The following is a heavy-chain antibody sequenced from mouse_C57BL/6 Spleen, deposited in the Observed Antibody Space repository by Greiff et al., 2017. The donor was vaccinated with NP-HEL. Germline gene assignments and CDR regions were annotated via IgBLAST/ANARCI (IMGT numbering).Heavy chain of an antibody. CDR2: ISYDGSN. CDR1: GYSITSGYY. CDR3: ARGGGSGYVFDY. D-gene: IGHD3-2*02. V-gene: IGHV3-6*01. Sequence: VQLQQSGPGLVKPSQSLSLTCSVTGYSITSGYYWNWIRQFPGNKLEWMGYISYDGSNNYNPSLKNRISITRDTSKNQFFLKLNSVTTEDTATYYCARGGGSGYVFDYWGQGTTLTVSS. J-gene: IGHJ2*01.